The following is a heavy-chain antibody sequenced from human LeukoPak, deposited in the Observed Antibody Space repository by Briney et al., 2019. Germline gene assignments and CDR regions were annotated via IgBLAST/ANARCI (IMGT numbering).Heavy chain of an antibody. CDR2: IGGSGGST. J-gene: IGHJ4*02. V-gene: IGHV3-23*01. D-gene: IGHD5-24*01. CDR1: GFTFSSYA. Sequence: PGGSLRLSCAASGFTFSSYAMSWVRQAPGKGLEWVSAIGGSGGSTYYVDSVKSRFTISRDNSKNTLYLQMNSLRAEDTAVYYCAKSGYNRFDYWGQGTLVTVSS. CDR3: AKSGYNRFDY.